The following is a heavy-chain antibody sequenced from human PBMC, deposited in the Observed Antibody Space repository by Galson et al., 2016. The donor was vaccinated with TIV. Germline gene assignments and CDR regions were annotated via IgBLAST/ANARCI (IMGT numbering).Heavy chain of an antibody. J-gene: IGHJ4*02. D-gene: IGHD2/OR15-2a*01. Sequence: SLRLSCAASGFTFSAYAMYWVRQAPGKGLEWVSSISGSGVSTYYAGSVKGRFTISRDKSRNTLYLQMNSLRAEDTAVYYCAKDLQTYIVMTGYFDSWGQGTLVTVSS. CDR2: ISGSGVST. CDR1: GFTFSAYA. CDR3: AKDLQTYIVMTGYFDS. V-gene: IGHV3-23*01.